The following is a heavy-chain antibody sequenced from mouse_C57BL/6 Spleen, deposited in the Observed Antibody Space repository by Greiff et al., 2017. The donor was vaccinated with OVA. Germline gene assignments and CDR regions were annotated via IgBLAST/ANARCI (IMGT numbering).Heavy chain of an antibody. D-gene: IGHD1-1*01. J-gene: IGHJ2*01. CDR2: ILPGSGST. Sequence: VKVVESGAELMKPGASVKLSCKATGYTFTGYWIEWVKQRPGHGLEWIGEILPGSGSTNYNAKFKGKATFTADTSSNTAYMQLSSLTTEDSAIYYCASPPIYGSSYWGKGTTLTVSS. V-gene: IGHV1-9*01. CDR1: GYTFTGYW. CDR3: ASPPIYGSSY.